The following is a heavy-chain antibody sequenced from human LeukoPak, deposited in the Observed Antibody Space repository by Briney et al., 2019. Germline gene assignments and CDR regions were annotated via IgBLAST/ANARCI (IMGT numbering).Heavy chain of an antibody. J-gene: IGHJ2*01. D-gene: IGHD5-18*01. V-gene: IGHV3-30*18. CDR2: ISYDGSNK. CDR1: GFTFSSYG. Sequence: PGRSLRLSCAASGFTFSSYGMHWVRQAPGKGLEWVAVISYDGSNKYYADSVKGRFTISRDNSKNTLYLQMNSLRAEDTAVYYCAKGPGGYSYGTGTGYFDLWGRGTLVTVSS. CDR3: AKGPGGYSYGTGTGYFDL.